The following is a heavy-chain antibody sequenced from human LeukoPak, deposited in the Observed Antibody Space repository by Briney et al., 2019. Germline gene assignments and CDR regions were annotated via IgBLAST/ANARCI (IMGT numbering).Heavy chain of an antibody. CDR3: ARDAVVAGTGYYYYYGMDV. CDR2: ITTGDGNT. Sequence: PGGSLRLSCTASGFTFSSYTMTWVRQAPGKGLKWVSTITTGDGNTYYADSVKGRFTVSRDDSKNTLYLQMNSLRAEDTAVYYCARDAVVAGTGYYYYYGMDVWGQGTTVTVSS. V-gene: IGHV3-23*01. CDR1: GFTFSSYT. D-gene: IGHD6-19*01. J-gene: IGHJ6*02.